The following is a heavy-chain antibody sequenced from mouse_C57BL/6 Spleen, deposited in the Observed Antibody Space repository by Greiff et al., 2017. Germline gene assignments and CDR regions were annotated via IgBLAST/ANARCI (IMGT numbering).Heavy chain of an antibody. Sequence: VQLQQSGAELARPGASVKLSCKASGYTFTSYGISWVKQRTGQGLEWIGEIYPRSGNTYYNEKFKGKDTLTADKSSSTAYMELRSLTSEDSAVXFCARSGGSSLDYWGQGTTLTVSS. CDR3: ARSGGSSLDY. J-gene: IGHJ2*01. CDR2: IYPRSGNT. CDR1: GYTFTSYG. V-gene: IGHV1-81*01. D-gene: IGHD1-1*01.